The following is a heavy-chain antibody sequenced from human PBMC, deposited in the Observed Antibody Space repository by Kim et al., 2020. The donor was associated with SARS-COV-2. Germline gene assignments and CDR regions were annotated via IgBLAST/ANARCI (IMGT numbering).Heavy chain of an antibody. CDR2: INHSGST. Sequence: SETLSLTCAVYGGSFSGYYWSWIRQPPGKGLEWIGEINHSGSTNYNPSLKSRVTISVDTSKNQFSLKLSSVTAADTAVYYCARASRIAVFHYWGQGTLVTVSS. V-gene: IGHV4-34*01. CDR1: GGSFSGYY. CDR3: ARASRIAVFHY. D-gene: IGHD6-19*01. J-gene: IGHJ4*02.